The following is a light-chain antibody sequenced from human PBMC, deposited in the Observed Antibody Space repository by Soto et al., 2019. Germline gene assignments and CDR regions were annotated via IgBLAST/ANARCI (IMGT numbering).Light chain of an antibody. V-gene: IGKV1-9*01. J-gene: IGKJ2*01. Sequence: DIQLTQSPSFLSASVGDRVTITCRASQGISSYLAWYQQKPGKAPKLLIYAASTLQSGVPSRFSGSGSGTEFTLTISSLQPEDFATYYCQQHNSYLTFGQGTKLEIK. CDR2: AAS. CDR3: QQHNSYLT. CDR1: QGISSY.